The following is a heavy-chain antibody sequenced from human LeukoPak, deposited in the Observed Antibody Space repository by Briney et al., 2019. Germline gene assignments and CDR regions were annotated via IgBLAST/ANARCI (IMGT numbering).Heavy chain of an antibody. D-gene: IGHD3-10*01. CDR1: GFTLNNYA. CDR2: LSGSGGDT. Sequence: GGSLSFSCEASGFTLNNYAMSWVRQAPGKGLEWVSALSGSGGDTFYADSVKGRFTISRDHSRTTLFLQMNSLRAEDTAVYYCAKGGISLVRGSFDYWGQGTLVTVSS. V-gene: IGHV3-23*01. J-gene: IGHJ4*02. CDR3: AKGGISLVRGSFDY.